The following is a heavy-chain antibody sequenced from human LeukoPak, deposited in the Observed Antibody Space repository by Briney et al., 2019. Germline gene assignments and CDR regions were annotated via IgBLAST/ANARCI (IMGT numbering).Heavy chain of an antibody. D-gene: IGHD3-22*01. CDR3: ARQEARNYYYEGLDY. Sequence: GMSLRLSCVASGFSFSGYAIHWVRQAPGKGLEWVALISYNGGRKDYADSVKGRFTIDRDNSKNTVYLQMNSLRPDDTAIYFCARQEARNYYYEGLDYWGQGNLVTVSS. CDR1: GFSFSGYA. V-gene: IGHV3-30*04. CDR2: ISYNGGRK. J-gene: IGHJ4*02.